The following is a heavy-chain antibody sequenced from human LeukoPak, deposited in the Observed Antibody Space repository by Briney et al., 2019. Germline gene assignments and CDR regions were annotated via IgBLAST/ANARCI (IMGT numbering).Heavy chain of an antibody. J-gene: IGHJ5*02. CDR3: AREGYYDYVWGSYSRANWFDP. CDR2: INHSGST. V-gene: IGHV4-34*01. Sequence: GSLRLSCAASGFTFSSYAMSWVRQAPGKGLEWIGEINHSGSTNYNPSLKSRVTISVDTSKNQFSLKLSSVTAADTAVYYCAREGYYDYVWGSYSRANWFDPWGQGTLVTVSS. D-gene: IGHD3-16*01. CDR1: GFTFSSYA.